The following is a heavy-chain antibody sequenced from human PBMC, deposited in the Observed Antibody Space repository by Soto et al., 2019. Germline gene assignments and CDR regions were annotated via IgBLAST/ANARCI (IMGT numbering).Heavy chain of an antibody. D-gene: IGHD3-10*01. J-gene: IGHJ4*02. CDR1: GFIFSNFA. V-gene: IGHV3-23*01. Sequence: GGSLRVSCAASGFIFSNFAMYWGRRAPGKGLEWVSSIRQSGDRSSYADSAKGRFTISRDNSKNTLYLQMNGLRLDDTAVYYCVTAVRTRLDNWGPGTLVTVSS. CDR2: IRQSGDRS. CDR3: VTAVRTRLDN.